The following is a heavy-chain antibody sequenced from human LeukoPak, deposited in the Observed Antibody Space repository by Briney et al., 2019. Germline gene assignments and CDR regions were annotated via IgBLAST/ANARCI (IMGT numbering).Heavy chain of an antibody. V-gene: IGHV3-74*01. D-gene: IGHD3-3*01. CDR2: INPDGGRI. Sequence: QAGGSLRLSCAASGFTFSNYWMHWVRQAPGKGLVWVSRINPDGGRISYADSVQGRFTISRDNAKNTVYLQMNSLRAEDTAVYYCAKLSRTTIFGTFDYWGQGSLVTVSS. CDR3: AKLSRTTIFGTFDY. CDR1: GFTFSNYW. J-gene: IGHJ4*02.